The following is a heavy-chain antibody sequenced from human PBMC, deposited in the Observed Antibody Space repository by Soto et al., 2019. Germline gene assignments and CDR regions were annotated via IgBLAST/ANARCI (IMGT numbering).Heavy chain of an antibody. V-gene: IGHV3-7*01. J-gene: IGHJ4*02. CDR1: GFTFSSYW. D-gene: IGHD2-15*01. CDR2: IKQDGSEK. CDR3: ARDKELVAATRPLDY. Sequence: GGSLRLSCAASGFTFSSYWMNWVRQTPGKGLEWVANIKQDGSEKYYVDSVKGRFTISRDNAKNSLYLQMNSLRAEDTAVYYCARDKELVAATRPLDYWGQGTLVTVSS.